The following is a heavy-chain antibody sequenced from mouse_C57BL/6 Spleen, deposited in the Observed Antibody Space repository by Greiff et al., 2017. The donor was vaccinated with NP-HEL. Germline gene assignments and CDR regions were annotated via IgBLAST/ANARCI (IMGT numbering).Heavy chain of an antibody. V-gene: IGHV1-76*01. J-gene: IGHJ2*01. CDR2: IYPGSGNT. Sequence: SGAELVRPGASVKLSCKASGYTFTDYYINWVKQRPGQGLEWIARIYPGSGNTYYNEKFKGKATLTAEKSSSTAYMQLSSLTSEDSAVYFCARYYYGSSSYFDYWGQGTTLTVSS. D-gene: IGHD1-1*01. CDR1: GYTFTDYY. CDR3: ARYYYGSSSYFDY.